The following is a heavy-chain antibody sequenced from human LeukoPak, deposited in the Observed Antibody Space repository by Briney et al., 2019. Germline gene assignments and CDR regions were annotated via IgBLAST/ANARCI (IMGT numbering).Heavy chain of an antibody. D-gene: IGHD3-22*01. CDR1: GGTFSSYA. V-gene: IGHV1-69*10. CDR2: IIPIFGIA. J-gene: IGHJ6*02. Sequence: GASVTVSCKASGGTFSSYAISWVRQAPGQGLEWMGRIIPIFGIANYAQKFQGRVTITADKSTSTAYMELSSLRSEDTAVYYCAESPYYYDSGGPYYYYYYGMDVWGQGTTVTVSS. CDR3: AESPYYYDSGGPYYYYYYGMDV.